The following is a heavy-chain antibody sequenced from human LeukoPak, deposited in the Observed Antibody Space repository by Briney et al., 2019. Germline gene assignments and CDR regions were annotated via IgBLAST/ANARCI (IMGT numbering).Heavy chain of an antibody. J-gene: IGHJ3*02. CDR3: ARGDGSVRRNNVLDI. Sequence: KAGGSLRLSCAASGFTFSTYGMNWVRQAPGKGLEWVSSIKKDGSNKYYADSVRGRFTISRDNTRNSLYLQMNSLRVEETAVYYCARGDGSVRRNNVLDIWGQGTMVTVSS. D-gene: IGHD3-10*01. V-gene: IGHV3-21*01. CDR1: GFTFSTYG. CDR2: IKKDGSNK.